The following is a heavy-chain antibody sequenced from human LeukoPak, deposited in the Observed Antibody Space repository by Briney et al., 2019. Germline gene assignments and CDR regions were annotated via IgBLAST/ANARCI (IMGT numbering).Heavy chain of an antibody. CDR3: ARDGTTYYDFWSGTSGYYYYYMDV. CDR1: GYTFTGYY. J-gene: IGHJ6*03. D-gene: IGHD3-3*01. CDR2: INSNSGGT. V-gene: IGHV1-2*06. Sequence: ASVKVSCKASGYTFTGYYMHWVRQAPGQGLEWMGRINSNSGGTNYAQKFQGRVTMTRDTSISTAYMELSRLRSDDTAVYYCARDGTTYYDFWSGTSGYYYYYMDVWGKGTTVTVSS.